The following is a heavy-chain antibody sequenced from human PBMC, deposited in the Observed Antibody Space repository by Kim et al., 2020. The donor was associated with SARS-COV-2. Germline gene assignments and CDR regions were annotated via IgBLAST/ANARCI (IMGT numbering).Heavy chain of an antibody. CDR3: AKRLLETNYNYFAF. J-gene: IGHJ4*02. CDR2: ITGSGDRT. Sequence: GGSLRLSCAASGFTFGNYVMTWVRQPPGKGLEWVSLITGSGDRTFYADSVKGRFTISRDNSKDTLYLQMNSLSADDTATYYCAKRLLETNYNYFAFWGQG. CDR1: GFTFGNYV. V-gene: IGHV3-23*01. D-gene: IGHD1-7*01.